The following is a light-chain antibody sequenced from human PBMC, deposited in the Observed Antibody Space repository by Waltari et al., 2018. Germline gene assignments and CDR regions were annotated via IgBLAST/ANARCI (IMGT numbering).Light chain of an antibody. CDR1: QSVLYSSNNMDY. V-gene: IGKV4-1*01. CDR3: QQYYSIPHT. Sequence: DIVMTQSPDSLPVSLGERATINCKSSQSVLYSSNNMDYLAWYQQKPGQPPKLLIYWASTRESGVPDRFSGSGSGTDFTLTISSLQAEDVAVYFCQQYYSIPHTFGQGTKLEIK. J-gene: IGKJ2*01. CDR2: WAS.